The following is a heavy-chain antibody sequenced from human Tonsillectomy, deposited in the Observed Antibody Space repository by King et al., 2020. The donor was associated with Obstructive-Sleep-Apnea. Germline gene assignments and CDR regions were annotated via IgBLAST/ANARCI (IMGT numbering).Heavy chain of an antibody. CDR1: GGSISNYY. D-gene: IGHD5-12*01. CDR3: ARHRGVEDYGGYGDYFDY. Sequence: VQLQESGPGLVKPSETLSLTCTVSGGSISNYYGSWIRQPPGKGLEWIGYMYYSGNTNFNPSLKSRVTISADTAKIQFSLRLSSVTAADTAVYSCARHRGVEDYGGYGDYFDYWGQGTLVTVSS. J-gene: IGHJ4*02. V-gene: IGHV4-59*08. CDR2: MYYSGNT.